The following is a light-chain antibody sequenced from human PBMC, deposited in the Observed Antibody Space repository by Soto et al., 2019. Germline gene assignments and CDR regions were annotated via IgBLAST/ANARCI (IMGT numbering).Light chain of an antibody. CDR1: SSDVGGYDY. V-gene: IGLV2-14*03. CDR3: SSYTTSSTQV. CDR2: DVI. Sequence: QSALTQPSSVSGSAGESITISCTGTSSDVGGYDYVSWYQQQPGKAPKLMIYDVINRPSGVSNRFSGSKSGNTASLTISGLQPEDEADYYCSSYTTSSTQVFGTGTKVTV. J-gene: IGLJ1*01.